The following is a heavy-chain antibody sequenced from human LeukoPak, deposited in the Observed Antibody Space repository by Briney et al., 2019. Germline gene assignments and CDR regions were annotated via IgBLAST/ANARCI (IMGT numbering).Heavy chain of an antibody. J-gene: IGHJ4*02. CDR2: IYYSGST. CDR3: ARISGSGSPDDY. V-gene: IGHV4-39*07. D-gene: IGHD1-26*01. Sequence: SETLSLTCTVSGGSINSSYYYWGWIRQSPGKGLEWIGSIYYSGSTYYNPSLKSRVTISVDTSKNQFSLKLSSVTAADTAVYYCARISGSGSPDDYWGQGTLVTVSS. CDR1: GGSINSSYYY.